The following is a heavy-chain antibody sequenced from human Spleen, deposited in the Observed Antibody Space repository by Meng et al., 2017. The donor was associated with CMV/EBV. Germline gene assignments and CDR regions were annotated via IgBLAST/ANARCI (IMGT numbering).Heavy chain of an antibody. V-gene: IGHV3-48*04. Sequence: GESLKISCAASGFTFSSYSMNWVRQAPGKGLDWVSYISPSGTTKKYADSVKGRFTISRDNAKNSLYLQMNSLRAEDTAVYYCARGPTGTTFFPYFDYRGQGTLVTVSS. CDR3: ARGPTGTTFFPYFDY. CDR2: ISPSGTTK. D-gene: IGHD1-7*01. J-gene: IGHJ4*02. CDR1: GFTFSSYS.